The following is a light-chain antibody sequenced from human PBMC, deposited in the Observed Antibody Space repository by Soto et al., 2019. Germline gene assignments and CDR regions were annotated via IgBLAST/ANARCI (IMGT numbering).Light chain of an antibody. CDR2: EVS. CDR1: SSDVGGYNY. J-gene: IGLJ2*01. Sequence: QSALTQPASVSGSPGQSITISCTGTSSDVGGYNYIYWYQQHPGKAPKLMIYEVSNRPSGVSNRFSGSKSGNTASLTISGLQAEDEADYYCSAYTSSITLAIFGGGTKLTVL. V-gene: IGLV2-14*01. CDR3: SAYTSSITLAI.